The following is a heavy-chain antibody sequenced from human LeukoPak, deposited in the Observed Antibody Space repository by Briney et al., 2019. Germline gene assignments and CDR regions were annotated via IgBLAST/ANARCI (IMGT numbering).Heavy chain of an antibody. Sequence: PGGSLRLSCAASGFTFSDYYMSWIRQAPGKGLEWVSYISSSGSTIYYADSVKGRFTISRDNAKNSLYLQMNSLRAEDTAVYYCARKQKVSSDYSPYWGQGTLVTVSS. J-gene: IGHJ4*02. CDR1: GFTFSDYY. CDR2: ISSSGSTI. V-gene: IGHV3-11*01. CDR3: ARKQKVSSDYSPY. D-gene: IGHD1-26*01.